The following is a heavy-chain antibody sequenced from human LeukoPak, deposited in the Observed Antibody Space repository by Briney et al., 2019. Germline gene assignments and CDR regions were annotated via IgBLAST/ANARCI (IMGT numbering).Heavy chain of an antibody. CDR3: ARFPYYYYAMDV. J-gene: IGHJ6*02. CDR2: INAGNGNT. CDR1: GYTFTSYA. V-gene: IGHV1-3*01. Sequence: ASVKVSCKASGYTFTSYAIHWVRQAPGQRLEWMGWINAGNGNTKYSQKFQGRVTIIRDTSASTAYMELSGLRSEDTAVYYCARFPYYYYAMDVWGQGTTVTVSS.